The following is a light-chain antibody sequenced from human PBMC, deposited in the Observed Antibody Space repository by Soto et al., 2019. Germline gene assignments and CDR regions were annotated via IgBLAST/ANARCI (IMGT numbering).Light chain of an antibody. V-gene: IGLV2-14*01. CDR1: SSDVGGYNY. Sequence: QSVLTQPPSASGSPGQSITISCTGTSSDVGGYNYVSWYQQHPGKAPKLMIYAVSNRPSGVSNRFSGSKSGNTASLTISGLQAEDEADYYCSSYTSSSTLLFGGGTKLTVL. J-gene: IGLJ2*01. CDR3: SSYTSSSTLL. CDR2: AVS.